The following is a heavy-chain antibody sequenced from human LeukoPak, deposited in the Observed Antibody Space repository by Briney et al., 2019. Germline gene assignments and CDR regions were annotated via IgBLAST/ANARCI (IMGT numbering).Heavy chain of an antibody. Sequence: SVKVSCKASGGTFSSYAISWVRQAPGQGLEWTGGIIPIFGTANYAQKFQGRVTITADESTSTAYMELSSLRSGDTAVYYCAREGGDYYDSSGYFDYWAQGTLVTVSS. J-gene: IGHJ4*02. CDR3: AREGGDYYDSSGYFDY. D-gene: IGHD3-22*01. CDR1: GGTFSSYA. CDR2: IIPIFGTA. V-gene: IGHV1-69*13.